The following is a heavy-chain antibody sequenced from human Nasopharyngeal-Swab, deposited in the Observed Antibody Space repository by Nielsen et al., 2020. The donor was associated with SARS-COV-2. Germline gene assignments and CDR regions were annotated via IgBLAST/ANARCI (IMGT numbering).Heavy chain of an antibody. J-gene: IGHJ4*02. CDR3: ARDGLLGGTTGLDY. CDR2: IWYDGSNK. CDR1: GFTFSSYG. Sequence: SLKISCAASGFTFSSYGMHWVRQAPGKGLEWVAVIWYDGSNKYYADSVKGRFTITRDNSKNTLYLQMNSLRAEDTAVYYCARDGLLGGTTGLDYWGQGTLVTVSS. V-gene: IGHV3-33*01. D-gene: IGHD1-1*01.